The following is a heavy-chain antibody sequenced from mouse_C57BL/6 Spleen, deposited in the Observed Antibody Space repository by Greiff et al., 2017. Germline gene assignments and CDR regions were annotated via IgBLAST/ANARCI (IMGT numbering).Heavy chain of an antibody. V-gene: IGHV5-17*01. CDR2: ISSCSSTI. CDR1: GFTFSDYG. CDR3: ARIQAFPY. Sequence: EVKLVESGGGLVKPGGSLKPSCAASGFTFSDYGMHWVRQAPEKGLEWVAYISSCSSTIHYADTVKGRFTISRDNAKKTLFLQMTSLRSEDTAMYYCARIQAFPYWGQGTLVTVSA. D-gene: IGHD3-2*02. J-gene: IGHJ3*01.